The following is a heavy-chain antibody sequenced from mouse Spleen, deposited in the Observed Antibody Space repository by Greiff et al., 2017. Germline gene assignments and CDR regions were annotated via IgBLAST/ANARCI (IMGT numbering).Heavy chain of an antibody. CDR1: GFTFSDYG. D-gene: IGHD3-1*01. Sequence: EVKLMESGGGLVKPGGSLKLSCAASGFTFSDYGMHWVRQAPEKGLEWVAYISSGSSTIYYADTVKGRFTISRDNAKNTLFLQMTSLRSEDTAMYYCARRAARANAMDYWGQGTSVTVSS. CDR2: ISSGSSTI. V-gene: IGHV5-17*01. J-gene: IGHJ4*01. CDR3: ARRAARANAMDY.